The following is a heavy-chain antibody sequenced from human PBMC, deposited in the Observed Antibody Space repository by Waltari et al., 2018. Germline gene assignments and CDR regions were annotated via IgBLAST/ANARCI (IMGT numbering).Heavy chain of an antibody. CDR2: INAGNGNT. CDR3: ARAPTYYYDMKSLDY. Sequence: VQLVESGGGLVQPGGSLRLSCAASGFTFSSYSMNWVRQAPGKGLEWMGWINAGNGNTKYSQKFQGRVTITRDTSASTAYMELSSLRSEDTAVYYCARAPTYYYDMKSLDYWGQGTLVTVSS. D-gene: IGHD3-22*01. V-gene: IGHV1-3*01. CDR1: GFTFSSYS. J-gene: IGHJ4*02.